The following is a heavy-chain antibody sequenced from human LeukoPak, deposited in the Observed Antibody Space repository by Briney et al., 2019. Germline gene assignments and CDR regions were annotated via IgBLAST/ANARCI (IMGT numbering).Heavy chain of an antibody. CDR2: ISYDGSNK. CDR3: ARDNSGSYDSSGYYGY. Sequence: GGSLRLSCAASGFTFSSYAMHWVRQAPGKGLEWVAVISYDGSNKYHADSVKGRFTISRDNSKNTLYLQMNSLRAEDTAVYYCARDNSGSYDSSGYYGYWGQGTLVTVSS. CDR1: GFTFSSYA. V-gene: IGHV3-30*01. J-gene: IGHJ4*02. D-gene: IGHD3-22*01.